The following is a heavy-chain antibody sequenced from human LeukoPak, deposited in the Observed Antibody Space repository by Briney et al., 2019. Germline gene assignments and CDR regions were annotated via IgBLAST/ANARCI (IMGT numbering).Heavy chain of an antibody. D-gene: IGHD5-12*01. CDR1: GFTLSSYG. CDR3: AVCGVATNSA. Sequence: GGSLRLSCAASGFTLSSYGMHWVRQAPGKGLEWVAFIRYDGSNKYYADSVKGRFTISRDNSKNTLYLQMNSLRAEDTAVYYCAVCGVATNSAWGQGTLVTVSS. CDR2: IRYDGSNK. J-gene: IGHJ4*02. V-gene: IGHV3-30*02.